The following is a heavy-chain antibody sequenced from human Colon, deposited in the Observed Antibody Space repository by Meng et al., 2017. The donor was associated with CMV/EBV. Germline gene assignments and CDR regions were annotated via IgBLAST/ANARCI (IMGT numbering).Heavy chain of an antibody. D-gene: IGHD4-23*01. CDR2: FVPEDGET. Sequence: CKVSGYTLSELSMHWVRQAPGKGLEWMGGFVPEDGETIYAQRFRGRVTMTEDTSTNTAYMELSSLRSEDTAVYYCTTPWNYGGDSDYWGQGTLVTLSS. J-gene: IGHJ4*02. CDR3: TTPWNYGGDSDY. CDR1: GYTLSELS. V-gene: IGHV1-24*01.